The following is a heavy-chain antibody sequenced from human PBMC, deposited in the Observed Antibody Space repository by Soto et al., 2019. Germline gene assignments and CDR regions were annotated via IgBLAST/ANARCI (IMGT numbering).Heavy chain of an antibody. J-gene: IGHJ6*02. CDR2: IIPIFGTE. D-gene: IGHD6-13*01. V-gene: IGHV1-69*01. CDR3: ARDRIAGSKYYYGMDV. Sequence: QVQLVQSGAEVKKPGSSVRVSCKASGGTFSSYAISWVRQAPGQGLEWMGGIIPIFGTENYAQKFQARVTIPADESTSTAYVELSSLRSEDTAVYYCARDRIAGSKYYYGMDVWGQGTTVTVSS. CDR1: GGTFSSYA.